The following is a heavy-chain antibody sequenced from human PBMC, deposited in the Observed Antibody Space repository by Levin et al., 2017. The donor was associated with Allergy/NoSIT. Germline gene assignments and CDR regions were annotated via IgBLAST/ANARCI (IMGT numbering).Heavy chain of an antibody. CDR3: ARHSGGDFWSGYIIDY. D-gene: IGHD3-3*01. CDR1: GGSTSSSSYY. Sequence: SETLSLTCTVSGGSTSSSSYYWAWIRQPPGKGLEWIGSIYYSGSALYNPSLKSRVTISVDTSKDHFSLKMSSVTAADTAVYYCARHSGGDFWSGYIIDYWGQGTLVTVSS. CDR2: IYYSGSA. J-gene: IGHJ4*02. V-gene: IGHV4-39*01.